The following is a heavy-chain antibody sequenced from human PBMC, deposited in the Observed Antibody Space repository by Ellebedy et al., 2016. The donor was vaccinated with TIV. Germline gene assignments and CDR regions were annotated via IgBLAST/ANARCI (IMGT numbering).Heavy chain of an antibody. V-gene: IGHV3-23*01. D-gene: IGHD4-23*01. CDR1: GFTFSMYD. CDR3: ARDPVGVGPAFDV. J-gene: IGHJ3*01. CDR2: ITESGGNT. Sequence: GESLKISCAASGFTFSMYDMNWARQAPGKGLEWVSSITESGGNTYYADSVKGRFTISRDNSKDTLFLQMNSLRAEDTAIYFCARDPVGVGPAFDVWGQGTMVTVSS.